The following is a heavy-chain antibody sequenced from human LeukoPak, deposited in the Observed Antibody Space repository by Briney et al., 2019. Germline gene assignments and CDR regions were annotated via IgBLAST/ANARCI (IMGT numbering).Heavy chain of an antibody. J-gene: IGHJ4*02. Sequence: GGSLRLSCAASGFTFSSYGMHWVRQAPGKGLEWGAVIWYDGSNKYYADSVKGRFTISRDNSKNTLYLQMNSLRAEDTAVYYCAKDRYGGNSEFDYWGQGTLVTVSS. CDR1: GFTFSSYG. V-gene: IGHV3-33*06. CDR2: IWYDGSNK. D-gene: IGHD4-23*01. CDR3: AKDRYGGNSEFDY.